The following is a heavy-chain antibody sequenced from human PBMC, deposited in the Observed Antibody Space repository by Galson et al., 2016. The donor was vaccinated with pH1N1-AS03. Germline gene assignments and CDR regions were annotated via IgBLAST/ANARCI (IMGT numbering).Heavy chain of an antibody. CDR2: INPGGRGL. V-gene: IGHV3-7*03. J-gene: IGHJ4*02. CDR1: GFTFSIYW. CDR3: AREPWGSTQGEY. D-gene: IGHD3-16*01. Sequence: SLRLSCAASGFTFSIYWMTWVRQTPGKGLEWVATINPGGRGLNYADSLQGRFSISRDDAKNSLYLKMSSLRVEDTAVYYCAREPWGSTQGEYWGQGTLVTVSS.